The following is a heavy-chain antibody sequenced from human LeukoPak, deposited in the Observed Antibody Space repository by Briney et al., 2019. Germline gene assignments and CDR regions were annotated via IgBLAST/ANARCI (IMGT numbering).Heavy chain of an antibody. V-gene: IGHV4-4*07. D-gene: IGHD2-15*01. CDR2: IYTSGST. CDR3: AREVGIVVVVAAKRAAFDI. CDR1: SGSISSYY. J-gene: IGHJ3*02. Sequence: SETLSLTCTVSSGSISSYYWSWIRQPAGKGLEWIGRIYTSGSTNYNPSLKSRVTMSVDTSKNQFSLKLSSVTAADTAVYYCAREVGIVVVVAAKRAAFDIWGQGTMVTVSS.